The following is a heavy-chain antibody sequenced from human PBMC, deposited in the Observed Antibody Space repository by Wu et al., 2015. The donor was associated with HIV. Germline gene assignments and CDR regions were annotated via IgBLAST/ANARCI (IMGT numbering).Heavy chain of an antibody. CDR3: ARVFEDSSGYYSWFDP. V-gene: IGHV1-69-2*01. D-gene: IGHD3-22*01. CDR2: VDPEDGAT. CDR1: GYRFTDYY. J-gene: IGHJ5*02. Sequence: EVQLVQSGAEVKKPGATVRISCKVSGYRFTDYYIHWVQQAPGKGLEWLGLVDPEDGATIYAEQFQGRVTITADSSTDTAYMELRSLRSDDTAVYYCARVFEDSSGYYSWFDPSGPREP.